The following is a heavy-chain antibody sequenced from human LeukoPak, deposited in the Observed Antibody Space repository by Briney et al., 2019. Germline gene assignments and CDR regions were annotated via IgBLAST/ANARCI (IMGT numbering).Heavy chain of an antibody. CDR2: IYYSGST. V-gene: IGHV4-59*01. J-gene: IGHJ5*02. D-gene: IGHD2-2*01. CDR3: ARGRGTSLGWFDP. Sequence: SETLSLTCTVSGGSISSYYWSWIRQPPGKGLEWIGYIYYSGSTNYNPSLKSRVTISVDTSKNQFSLKLSSVIAADTAVYYCARGRGTSLGWFDPWGQGTLVTVSS. CDR1: GGSISSYY.